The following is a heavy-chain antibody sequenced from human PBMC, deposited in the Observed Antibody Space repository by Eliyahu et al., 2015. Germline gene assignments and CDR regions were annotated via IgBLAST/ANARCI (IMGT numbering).Heavy chain of an antibody. CDR2: IDWDENK. V-gene: IGHV2-70*13. Sequence: QVTLRESGPALVKPTQTLTLTCTFSGFSLTXSXXCVSWXRQPPGKALEWLALIDWDENKYYSTSLRTRLTISKDTSKNQVVLTMTNMDPVDTATYYCARIREAAVAGIIYYYYGMDVWGQGTTVTVSS. D-gene: IGHD6-19*01. CDR1: GFSLTXSXXC. J-gene: IGHJ6*02. CDR3: ARIREAAVAGIIYYYYGMDV.